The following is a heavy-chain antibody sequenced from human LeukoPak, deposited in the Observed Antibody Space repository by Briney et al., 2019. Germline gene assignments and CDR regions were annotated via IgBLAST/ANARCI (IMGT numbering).Heavy chain of an antibody. CDR3: ARVPSLGYCSGGSCYRFDF. V-gene: IGHV1-8*03. Sequence: ASVTVSCKASRYTFTSYDINWVRQAPGQGLEGMGWMNPKSGNTDYAQKIQGRVIITRETSISTAYMEVTSQKSEDTAVYYCARVPSLGYCSGGSCYRFDFWGQGTLVTVSS. CDR1: RYTFTSYD. J-gene: IGHJ4*02. CDR2: MNPKSGNT. D-gene: IGHD2-15*01.